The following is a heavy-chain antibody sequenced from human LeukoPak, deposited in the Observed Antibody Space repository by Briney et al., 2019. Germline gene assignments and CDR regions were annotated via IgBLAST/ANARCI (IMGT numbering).Heavy chain of an antibody. V-gene: IGHV3-30*03. CDR3: SLDRETTASGTFDY. Sequence: PGGSLRLSCAASGFTFSSNGMHCVRQAPGKGLEWVAVISEDGSNKYYEDSVKGRFTISRDNSNNTLYLQMDSLTREYTAVQYCSLDRETTASGTFDYWGQGTLVTVSS. D-gene: IGHD6-13*01. J-gene: IGHJ4*02. CDR2: ISEDGSNK. CDR1: GFTFSSNG.